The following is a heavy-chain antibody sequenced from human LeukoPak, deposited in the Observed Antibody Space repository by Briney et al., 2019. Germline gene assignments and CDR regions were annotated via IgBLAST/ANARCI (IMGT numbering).Heavy chain of an antibody. D-gene: IGHD3-10*01. CDR2: IYYSGST. Sequence: SETLSLTCTVSGGSISSHYWSWIRQPPGKGLEWIGYIYYSGSTNYNPSLKSRVTISVDTSKNQFSLKLSSVTAADTAVYYCARDRLTMVRGVTTSYYYYYYMDVWGKGTTVTVSS. J-gene: IGHJ6*03. V-gene: IGHV4-59*11. CDR1: GGSISSHY. CDR3: ARDRLTMVRGVTTSYYYYYYMDV.